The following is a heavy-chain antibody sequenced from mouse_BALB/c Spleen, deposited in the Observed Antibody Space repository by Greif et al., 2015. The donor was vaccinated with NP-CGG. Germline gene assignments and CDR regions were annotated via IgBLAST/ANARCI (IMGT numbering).Heavy chain of an antibody. CDR2: ISSGGSYT. D-gene: IGHD1-1*01. Sequence: EVQLVESGGGLVKPGGSLKLSCAASGFAFSSYDMSWVRQTPEKRLEWVATISSGGSYTYYPDSVKGRFTISRDNARNTLYLQMSSLRSEDTALYYCASYYGSSYGYFDVWGAGTTVTVSS. CDR3: ASYYGSSYGYFDV. J-gene: IGHJ1*01. CDR1: GFAFSSYD. V-gene: IGHV5-9*02.